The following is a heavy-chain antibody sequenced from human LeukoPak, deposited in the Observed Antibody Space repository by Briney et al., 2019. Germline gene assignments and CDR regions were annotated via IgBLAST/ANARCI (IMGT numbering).Heavy chain of an antibody. CDR3: ARDRGGDEAYYYYGMDV. Sequence: GGSLRLSCAASGFTFSSYEMNWVRQAPGKGLEWVSYISSSGSTIYYADSVKGRFTISRDNAKNSLYLQMNSLRAEDTAVYYCARDRGGDEAYYYYGMDVWGQGTTVTVFS. CDR2: ISSSGSTI. CDR1: GFTFSSYE. J-gene: IGHJ6*02. D-gene: IGHD4-17*01. V-gene: IGHV3-48*03.